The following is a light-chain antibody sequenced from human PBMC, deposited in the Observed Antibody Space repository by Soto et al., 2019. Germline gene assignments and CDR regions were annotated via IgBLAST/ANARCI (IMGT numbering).Light chain of an antibody. J-gene: IGKJ5*01. V-gene: IGKV1-5*03. Sequence: DIQMTQSHSTLSASLLDRVTINCGASQSISSWLAWYQQKPGKAPKLLIYKASSLESGVPSRFSGSGSGTEFTLTIDRLQPDDFATYYCQQYHTSSITFGQGTRLEI. CDR2: KAS. CDR3: QQYHTSSIT. CDR1: QSISSW.